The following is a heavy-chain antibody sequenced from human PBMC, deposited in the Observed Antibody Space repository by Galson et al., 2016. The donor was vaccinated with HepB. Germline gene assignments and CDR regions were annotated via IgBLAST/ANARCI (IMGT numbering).Heavy chain of an antibody. V-gene: IGHV3-23*01. D-gene: IGHD3-10*01. CDR3: ARTLSIVRRMDV. J-gene: IGHJ6*02. CDR2: ISAIGDTT. Sequence: SLRLSCAGSGITLNSNIMNWVRQAPGKGLEWVSVISAIGDTTYYADPVKGRFTISRDNSKNTLYLHMNSLRAEDTAVYYCARTLSIVRRMDVWGQGTTVTVSS. CDR1: GITLNSNI.